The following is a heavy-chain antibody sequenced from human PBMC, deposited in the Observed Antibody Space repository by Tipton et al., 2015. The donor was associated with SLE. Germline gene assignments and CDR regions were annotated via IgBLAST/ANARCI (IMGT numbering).Heavy chain of an antibody. CDR2: IYYSGST. CDR3: ARAGGGDSGWYGY. CDR1: GGSISSSSYY. Sequence: LRLSCTVSGGSISSSSYYWGWIRQPPGKGLEWIGSIYYSGSTYYNPSLKSRVTISVDTSKNQFSLKLNSVTAADTAVYYCARAGGGDSGWYGYWGQGTLVTVSS. D-gene: IGHD6-19*01. V-gene: IGHV4-39*07. J-gene: IGHJ4*02.